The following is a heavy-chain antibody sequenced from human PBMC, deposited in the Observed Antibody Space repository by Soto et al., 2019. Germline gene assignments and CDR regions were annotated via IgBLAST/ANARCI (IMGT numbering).Heavy chain of an antibody. V-gene: IGHV1-69*02. CDR3: ARGYGGNSDYYYYYGMDV. CDR1: GGTFSSYT. D-gene: IGHD2-21*02. J-gene: IGHJ6*02. CDR2: IIPILGIA. Sequence: SVKVSCKASGGTFSSYTISWVRQAPGQGLEWMGRIIPILGIANYAQKFQGRVTITADKSTSTAYMELSSLRSEDTAVYYCARGYGGNSDYYYYYGMDVWGQGTTVTVSS.